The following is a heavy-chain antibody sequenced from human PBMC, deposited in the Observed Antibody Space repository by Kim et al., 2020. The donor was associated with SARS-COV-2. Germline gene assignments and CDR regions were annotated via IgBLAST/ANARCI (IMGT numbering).Heavy chain of an antibody. CDR2: ISSSGNAI. V-gene: IGHV3-11*01. Sequence: GGSLRLSCAASGFTLSDYYMSWIRQAPGKGLEWISYISSSGNAIYHGDSVRGRFTISREKVKNSLYLEMNSLRAEDTAVYYCARESGSFWYFDLWGRGTLVTVSS. CDR3: ARESGSFWYFDL. J-gene: IGHJ2*01. D-gene: IGHD1-26*01. CDR1: GFTLSDYY.